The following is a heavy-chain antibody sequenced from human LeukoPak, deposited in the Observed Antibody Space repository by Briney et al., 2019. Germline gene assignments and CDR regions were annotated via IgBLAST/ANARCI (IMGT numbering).Heavy chain of an antibody. J-gene: IGHJ4*02. CDR3: ASAGYNSSWLRRGGYYFDY. V-gene: IGHV3-21*01. D-gene: IGHD6-13*01. CDR1: GFTFISYS. Sequence: PGGSLRLSCAASGFTFISYSMTWVRQAPGKGLEWVSSISSSSGDIHYADSVKGRFTISRDNAKNSLYLQMNSLRAEDTAVYYCASAGYNSSWLRRGGYYFDYWGQGTLVTVSS. CDR2: ISSSSGDI.